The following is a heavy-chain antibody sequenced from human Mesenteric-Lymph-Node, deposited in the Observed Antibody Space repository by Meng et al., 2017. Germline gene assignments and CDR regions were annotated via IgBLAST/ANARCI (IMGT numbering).Heavy chain of an antibody. CDR3: ARNYYFDY. J-gene: IGHJ4*02. V-gene: IGHV4-30-4*01. Sequence: VLLQVSGPVLVKPAQTLALTCTFSGGSINSGDYYWSWIRQPPGTGLAWIGYIYYTGSTYYNPSLKSRVTITMDTSKNQFSLRLSSVTAADTAVYYCARNYYFDYWGQGTLVTVSS. CDR2: IYYTGST. CDR1: GGSINSGDYY.